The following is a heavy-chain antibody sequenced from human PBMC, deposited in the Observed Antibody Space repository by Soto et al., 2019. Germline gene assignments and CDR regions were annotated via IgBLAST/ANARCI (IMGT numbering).Heavy chain of an antibody. J-gene: IGHJ4*02. D-gene: IGHD5-12*01. V-gene: IGHV3-30-3*01. CDR3: ARGRGGYSGYNFDY. CDR2: ISYDGSNK. Sequence: QVQLVESGGGVVQPGRSLRLSCAASGFTFSSYAMHWVRQAPGKGLEWVAVISYDGSNKYYADSVKGRFTISRDNSKNTLYLRMNSLRAEDTAVYYCARGRGGYSGYNFDYWGQGTLVTVSS. CDR1: GFTFSSYA.